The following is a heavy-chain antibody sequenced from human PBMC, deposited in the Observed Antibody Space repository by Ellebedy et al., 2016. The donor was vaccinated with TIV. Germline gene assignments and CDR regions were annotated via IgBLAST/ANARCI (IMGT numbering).Heavy chain of an antibody. CDR3: TRNRDYAFDY. CDR1: GNSFTSYW. Sequence: GGSLRLSCKGSGNSFTSYWIGWVRQMPGKGLEWMGIIYLGDSDTRYSPSFQGQVTISADKSISTAYLQWSSLKASDTAMYYCTRNRDYAFDYWGQGTLVTVSS. CDR2: IYLGDSDT. V-gene: IGHV5-51*01. J-gene: IGHJ4*02. D-gene: IGHD4-17*01.